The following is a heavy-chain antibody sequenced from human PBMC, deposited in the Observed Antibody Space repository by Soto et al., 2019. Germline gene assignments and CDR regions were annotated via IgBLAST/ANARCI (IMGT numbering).Heavy chain of an antibody. D-gene: IGHD2-15*01. V-gene: IGHV1-69*12. CDR1: GGTFSSYA. J-gene: IGHJ2*01. CDR3: ARVVTVVNSVQYWYVDL. CDR2: IIPIFGTT. Sequence: QVQLVQSGAEVKKPGASVKVSCKASGGTFSSYAISWVRQAPCQGLEWMGGIIPIFGTTNYAQKFQGSVTITADESTSTAYMERRSLRSEYTAVYYCARVVTVVNSVQYWYVDLWGRGTLVTVSS.